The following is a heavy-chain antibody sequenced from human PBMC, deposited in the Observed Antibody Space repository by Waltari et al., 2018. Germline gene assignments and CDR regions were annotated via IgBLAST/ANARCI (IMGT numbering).Heavy chain of an antibody. D-gene: IGHD2-15*01. CDR1: GYTRHELS. CDR2: FDPEDGET. J-gene: IGHJ4*02. V-gene: IGHV1-24*01. Sequence: QVQLVQSGAEVKKPGAPVKVSCKASGYTRHELSMPGLRPDPRKGLEWMGGFDPEDGETIYAQKFQGRVTMTEDTSTDTAYMELSSLRSEDTAVYYCATLIDSGGNSNGYFDYWGQGTLVTVSS. CDR3: ATLIDSGGNSNGYFDY.